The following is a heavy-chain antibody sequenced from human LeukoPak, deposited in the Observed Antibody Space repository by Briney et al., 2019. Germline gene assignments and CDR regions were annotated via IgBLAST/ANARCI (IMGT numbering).Heavy chain of an antibody. CDR1: GGSFSGYY. D-gene: IGHD4-17*01. Sequence: PSETLSLTCAVYGGSFSGYYWSWIRQPPGKGLEWIGEINHSGSTNYNPSLKSRVTISVDTSKNQFSLKLSSVTAADTAVYYCARELGYGTVTTFYYFDYWGQGTLVTVSS. CDR2: INHSGST. J-gene: IGHJ4*02. V-gene: IGHV4-34*01. CDR3: ARELGYGTVTTFYYFDY.